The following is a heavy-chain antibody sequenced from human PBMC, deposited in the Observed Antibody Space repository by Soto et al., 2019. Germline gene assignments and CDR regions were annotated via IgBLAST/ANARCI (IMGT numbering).Heavy chain of an antibody. J-gene: IGHJ4*02. D-gene: IGHD6-25*01. CDR3: AKDLPSSG. CDR2: ISYDGSNK. V-gene: IGHV3-30*18. Sequence: QVQLVESGGGVVQPGRSLRLSCAASGFTFSSYGMHWVRQAPGKGLEWVAVISYDGSNKYYADSVKGRFTISRDNSKNTLYLQMNSLRAEDTAVYYCAKDLPSSGWGQGTLVTVSS. CDR1: GFTFSSYG.